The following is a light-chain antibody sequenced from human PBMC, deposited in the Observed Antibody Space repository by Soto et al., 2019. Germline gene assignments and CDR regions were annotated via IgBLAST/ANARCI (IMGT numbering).Light chain of an antibody. CDR2: AAS. V-gene: IGKV1-27*01. Sequence: DLQMTQSPSSLSASVGDRVTITCRASQGIGNSLAWFQQRPGKVPEILIYAASTLDSGAPSRFSGSGSGTDYTLTISSLQPEDVATYYCQQYGSSPWTFGQGTKVEIK. CDR1: QGIGNS. J-gene: IGKJ1*01. CDR3: QQYGSSPWT.